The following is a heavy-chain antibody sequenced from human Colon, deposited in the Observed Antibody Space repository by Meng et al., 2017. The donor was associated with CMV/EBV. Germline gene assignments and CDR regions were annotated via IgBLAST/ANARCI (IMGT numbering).Heavy chain of an antibody. V-gene: IGHV3-30-3*01. D-gene: IGHD2-2*01. J-gene: IGHJ6*02. Sequence: GGSLRLSCAVSGFSFSSYAMHWVRQAPGKGLEWVAVISYDGSNKYYADSVKGRFTISRDNAKNSLYLQMNSLRAEDTAVYYCARDRCSSTSCFYYYYGMDVWGQGTTVTVSS. CDR3: ARDRCSSTSCFYYYYGMDV. CDR2: ISYDGSNK. CDR1: GFSFSSYA.